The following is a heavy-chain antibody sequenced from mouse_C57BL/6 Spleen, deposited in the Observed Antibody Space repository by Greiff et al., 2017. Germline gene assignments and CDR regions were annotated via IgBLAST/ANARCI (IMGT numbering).Heavy chain of an antibody. CDR2: ISSGSSTI. Sequence: DVMLVESGGGLVKPGGSLKLSCAASGFTFSDYGMHWVRQAPEKGLEWVAYISSGSSTIYYADTVKGRFTISRDNAKNTLFLQMSSLRSEDTAMYYCARDYYGSSYVPWGQGTLVTVSA. J-gene: IGHJ3*02. V-gene: IGHV5-17*01. CDR3: ARDYYGSSYVP. D-gene: IGHD1-1*01. CDR1: GFTFSDYG.